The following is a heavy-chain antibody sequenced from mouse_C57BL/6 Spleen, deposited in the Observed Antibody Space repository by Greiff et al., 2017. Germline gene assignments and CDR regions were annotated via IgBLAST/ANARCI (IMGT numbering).Heavy chain of an antibody. V-gene: IGHV1-80*01. J-gene: IGHJ3*01. D-gene: IGHD3-1*01. CDR2: IYPGDGDT. CDR1: GYAFSSYW. CDR3: ERGGAQLRLSWFAY. Sequence: VKLQESGAELVKPGASVKISCKASGYAFSSYWMNWVKQRPGKGLEWIGQIYPGDGDTNYNGKFKGQDTLTADKSSSTANLQLSSLTSEDSGVYVCERGGAQLRLSWFAYWGQGTLVTVSA.